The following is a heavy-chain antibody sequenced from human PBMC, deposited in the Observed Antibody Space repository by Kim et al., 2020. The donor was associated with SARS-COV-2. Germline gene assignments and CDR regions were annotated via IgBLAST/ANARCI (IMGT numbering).Heavy chain of an antibody. CDR3: VKGAWLDY. Sequence: GGSLRLSCVASGFSFGTFDMSWVRQAPGKGLKWVSVIKRPDDSAYYAESVKGRFTVSRDSARNTWYLQMNSLRVDDTAVYYCVKGAWLDYWGPGTLVTVSS. J-gene: IGHJ4*02. CDR2: IKRPDDSA. V-gene: IGHV3-23*01. CDR1: GFSFGTFD. D-gene: IGHD5-12*01.